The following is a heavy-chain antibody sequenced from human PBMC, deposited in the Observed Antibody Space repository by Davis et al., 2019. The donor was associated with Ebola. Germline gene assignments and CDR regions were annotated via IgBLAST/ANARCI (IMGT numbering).Heavy chain of an antibody. CDR2: ISSGGTSI. CDR1: GFAFSDYY. V-gene: IGHV3-11*01. Sequence: GESLKISCAASGFAFSDYYMSWIRQAPGKGLEWVSYISSGGTSIYYADSVKGRFTISRDNAKNSLYLQMNSLKTEDTAVYYCNHGSNSGDYWGQGTLVTVSS. CDR3: NHGSNSGDY. D-gene: IGHD4-23*01. J-gene: IGHJ4*02.